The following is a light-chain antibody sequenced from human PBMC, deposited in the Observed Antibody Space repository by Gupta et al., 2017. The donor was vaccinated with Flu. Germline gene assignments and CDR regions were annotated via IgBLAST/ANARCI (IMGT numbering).Light chain of an antibody. V-gene: IGLV2-8*01. CDR1: SSDVGGYNY. CDR2: EVS. CDR3: SSDAGSVQLE. Sequence: SALSQPPSASGSPGQSVTISCTGTSSDVGGYNYVSWYQQHPGKAPNLMVYEVSKRPAGVPDRFSGSKSGNTASLTVSGLQAEEEADYYCSSDAGSVQLEFGGGTKLTVL. J-gene: IGLJ3*02.